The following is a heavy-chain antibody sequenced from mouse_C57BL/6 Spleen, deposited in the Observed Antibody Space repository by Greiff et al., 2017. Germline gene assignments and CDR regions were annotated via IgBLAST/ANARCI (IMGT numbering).Heavy chain of an antibody. J-gene: IGHJ2*01. CDR2: FHPYNDDT. CDR1: GYTFTTYP. CDR3: ARVGVYYGYDAYYFDY. D-gene: IGHD2-2*01. Sequence: VQLQESGAELVKPGASVKMSCKASGYTFTTYPIEWMKQNHGKSLEWIGNFHPYNDDTKYNEKFKGKATLTVEKSSSTVYLELSRLTSDDSAVYYCARVGVYYGYDAYYFDYWGQGTTLTVSS. V-gene: IGHV1-47*01.